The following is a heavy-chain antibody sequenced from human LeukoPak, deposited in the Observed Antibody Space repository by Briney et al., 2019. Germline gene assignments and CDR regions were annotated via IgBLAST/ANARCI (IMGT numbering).Heavy chain of an antibody. J-gene: IGHJ4*02. V-gene: IGHV3-23*01. CDR1: GFIFTKHG. CDR2: ISDGGTRT. Sequence: GGSLRLSCAASGFIFTKHGMHWVRQCPGKGLEWVSSISDGGTRTHYADSVKGRFTISRDNSKNTLYLQMNRLRAEDTAVYYCARADDFSDFRSFDYWGQGTLVTVTS. D-gene: IGHD4-17*01. CDR3: ARADDFSDFRSFDY.